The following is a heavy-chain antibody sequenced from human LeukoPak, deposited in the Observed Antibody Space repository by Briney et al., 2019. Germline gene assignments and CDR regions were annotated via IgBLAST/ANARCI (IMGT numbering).Heavy chain of an antibody. CDR2: ISYDGSNK. D-gene: IGHD6-13*01. CDR1: GFTFSSYA. J-gene: IGHJ6*02. CDR3: ARDLGQQPYGMDV. V-gene: IGHV3-30-3*01. Sequence: GGSLRLSCAASGFTFSSYAMHWVRQAPGKGLEWVAVISYDGSNKYYADSVKGRFTISRDNSKNTLYLQMNSLRAEDTAVYYCARDLGQQPYGMDVWGQGTTVTVSS.